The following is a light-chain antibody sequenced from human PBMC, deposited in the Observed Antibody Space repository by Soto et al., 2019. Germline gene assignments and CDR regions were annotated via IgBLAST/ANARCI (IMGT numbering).Light chain of an antibody. Sequence: EIVLTQSPATLSLSPGERATLSCRASQSVTSYLAWYQQKPGQAPRLLIYDASNRTTGIPARFSGGGPGTDFTLTISSLEPEDSAVYYCQPRSNWPWTFGQGTKVEIK. CDR1: QSVTSY. CDR3: QPRSNWPWT. V-gene: IGKV3-11*01. CDR2: DAS. J-gene: IGKJ1*01.